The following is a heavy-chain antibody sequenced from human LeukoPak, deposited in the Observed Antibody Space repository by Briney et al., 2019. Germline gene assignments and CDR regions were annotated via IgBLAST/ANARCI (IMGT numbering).Heavy chain of an antibody. CDR2: IYTSGST. D-gene: IGHD3-9*01. V-gene: IGHV4-4*09. CDR3: ARLLTSYYYYYMDV. CDR1: DGSISSYY. J-gene: IGHJ6*03. Sequence: SETLSLTCTVSDGSISSYYWSWIRQPPGKGLEWIGYIYTSGSTNYNPSLKSRVTISVDTSKNQFSLKLSFVTAADTAVYYCARLLTSYYYYYMDVWGKGTTVTVSS.